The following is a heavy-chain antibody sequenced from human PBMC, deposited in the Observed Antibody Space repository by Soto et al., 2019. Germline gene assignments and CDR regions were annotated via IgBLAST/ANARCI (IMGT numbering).Heavy chain of an antibody. CDR1: VTSISNYY. CDR2: IYYSGST. CDR3: ARGIAIAGNDAFDI. J-gene: IGHJ3*02. D-gene: IGHD6-13*01. Sequence: SETLSLTCTVSVTSISNYYWTWIRQPPGQGLEWIGYIYYSGSTNYNPSLKSRVTISLDTSKNQFSLKLSSVTAADTAVYYCARGIAIAGNDAFDIWGQGTMVTV. V-gene: IGHV4-59*01.